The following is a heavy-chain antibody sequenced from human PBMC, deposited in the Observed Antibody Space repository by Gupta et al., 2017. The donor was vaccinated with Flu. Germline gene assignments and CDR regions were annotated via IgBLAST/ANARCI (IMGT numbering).Heavy chain of an antibody. CDR1: GGSISSYY. V-gene: IGHV4-59*08. CDR3: AAHYGDYAYYFDY. J-gene: IGHJ4*02. D-gene: IGHD4-17*01. CDR2: IYYSGST. Sequence: QVQLQESGPGLVKPSETLSLTCTVSGGSISSYYWSWIRQPPGKGLEWIGYIYYSGSTNYNPSLKSRVTISVDTSKNQFSLKLSSVTAADTAVYYCAAHYGDYAYYFDYWGQGTLVTVSS.